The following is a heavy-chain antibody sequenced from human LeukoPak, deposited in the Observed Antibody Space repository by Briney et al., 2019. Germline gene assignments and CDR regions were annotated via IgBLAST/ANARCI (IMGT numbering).Heavy chain of an antibody. D-gene: IGHD2-15*01. CDR2: FGGGGGPT. CDR1: RFTLTSYG. CDR3: AKDRRQVANFDY. Sequence: GGSLRHSCVASRFTLTSYGMSWVRPAPGKGREWVSGFGGGGGPTYYADSVKGGFTISRDNSKNTLYLQRNSLRADDTAVYYCAKDRRQVANFDYWGQGTPVTVSS. J-gene: IGHJ4*02. V-gene: IGHV3-23*01.